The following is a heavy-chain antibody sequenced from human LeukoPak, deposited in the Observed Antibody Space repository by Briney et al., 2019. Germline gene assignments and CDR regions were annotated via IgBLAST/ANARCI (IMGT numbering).Heavy chain of an antibody. CDR2: IIPMLGIA. D-gene: IGHD4-17*01. V-gene: IGHV1-69*04. CDR1: AATFDNYA. J-gene: IGHJ6*02. Sequence: GASVKVSCKTSAATFDNYAVNWGRQAPGQGREWMGRIIPMLGIANFAQKFQGRVTITADKSPSTAYMELSSLRAEETAVYYCARVVTDLYGDYPYYYYGMDVWGQGTTVTVSS. CDR3: ARVVTDLYGDYPYYYYGMDV.